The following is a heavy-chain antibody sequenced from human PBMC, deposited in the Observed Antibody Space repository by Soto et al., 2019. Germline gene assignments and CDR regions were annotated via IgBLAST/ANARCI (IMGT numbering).Heavy chain of an antibody. CDR1: GFTFSNYG. CDR2: IWYDGSNK. D-gene: IGHD6-13*01. J-gene: IGHJ4*02. CDR3: AXERIAAAGTAYFDY. V-gene: IGHV3-33*01. Sequence: QVQLVESGGGVVRPGRSLRLSCAASGFTFSNYGMHWVRQAPGKGLEWVAAIWYDGSNKYYADSVKGRFTISRDISKXXXXXXXXXXXXXXXXXXYXAXERIAAAGTAYFDYWGQGTLVTVSS.